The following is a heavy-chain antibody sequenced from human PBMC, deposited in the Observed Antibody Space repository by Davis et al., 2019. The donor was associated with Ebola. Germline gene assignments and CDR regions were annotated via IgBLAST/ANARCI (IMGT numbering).Heavy chain of an antibody. V-gene: IGHV2-5*02. CDR1: GFSLSTSAVG. J-gene: IGHJ4*02. CDR2: IYWDDDT. Sequence: SGPTLVKPTQSLTLTCTFSGFSLSTSAVGVGWIRQPPGGALEWLATIYWDDDTRHSPSLKSRLTITKDTSKNQVVLTMTNMDPVDTATYYCARTYDYWGQGTLVTVSS. CDR3: ARTYDY.